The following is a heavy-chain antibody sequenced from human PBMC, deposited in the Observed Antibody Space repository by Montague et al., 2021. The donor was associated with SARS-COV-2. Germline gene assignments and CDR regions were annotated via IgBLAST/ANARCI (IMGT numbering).Heavy chain of an antibody. V-gene: IGHV6-1*01. J-gene: IGHJ3*02. CDR2: TYYMSKWYH. CDR3: ARTTTRMLYPENAFDI. Sequence: CAISGDSVASNTATWNWVRQSPSIGLEWLGRTYYMSKWYHDYAISLKSRITINPDTSKNQFSLQLSSVAPEDTAVFYCARTTTRMLYPENAFDIWGQGTMVTVSS. D-gene: IGHD2-15*01. CDR1: GDSVASNTAT.